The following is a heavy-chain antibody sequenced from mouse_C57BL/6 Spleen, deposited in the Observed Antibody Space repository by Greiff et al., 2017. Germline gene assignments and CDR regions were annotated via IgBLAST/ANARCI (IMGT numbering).Heavy chain of an antibody. Sequence: EVKVEESGGGLVKPGGSLKLSCAASGFTFSDYGMHWVRQAPEKGLEWVAYISSGSSTIYYADTVKGRFTISRDNAKNTLFLQMTSLRSEDTAMYYCARPRLGRFFDYWGQGTTLTVSS. CDR1: GFTFSDYG. CDR3: ARPRLGRFFDY. J-gene: IGHJ2*01. CDR2: ISSGSSTI. V-gene: IGHV5-17*01. D-gene: IGHD4-1*01.